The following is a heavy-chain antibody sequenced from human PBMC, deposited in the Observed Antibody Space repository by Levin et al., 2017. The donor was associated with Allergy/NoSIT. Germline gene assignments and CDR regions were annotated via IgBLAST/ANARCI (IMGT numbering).Heavy chain of an antibody. V-gene: IGHV5-51*01. CDR3: ARSGAELGDAFDI. Sequence: ASVKVSCKGSGYSFTSYWIGWVRQMPGKGLEWMGIIYPGDSDTRYSPSFQGQVTISADKSISTAYLQWSSLKASDTAMYYCARSGAELGDAFDIWGQGTMVTVSS. D-gene: IGHD3-10*01. CDR1: GYSFTSYW. CDR2: IYPGDSDT. J-gene: IGHJ3*02.